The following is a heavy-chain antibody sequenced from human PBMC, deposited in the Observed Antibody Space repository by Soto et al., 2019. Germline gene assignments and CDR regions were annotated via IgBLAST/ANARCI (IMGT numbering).Heavy chain of an antibody. J-gene: IGHJ6*02. D-gene: IGHD3-16*01. CDR3: AGGVITGRREAYYYYGMDV. CDR1: GGTFSSYA. V-gene: IGHV1-69*13. CDR2: IIPIFGTA. Sequence: SVKVSCKASGGTFSSYAISWVRQAPGQGLEWMGGIIPIFGTANYAQKFQGRVTITADESTSTAYMELSSLRSEDTAVYYCAGGVITGRREAYYYYGMDVWGQGTTVTVSS.